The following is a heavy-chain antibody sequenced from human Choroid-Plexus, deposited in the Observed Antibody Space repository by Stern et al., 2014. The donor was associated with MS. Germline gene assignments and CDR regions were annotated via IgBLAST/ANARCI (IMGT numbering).Heavy chain of an antibody. V-gene: IGHV1-69*01. D-gene: IGHD1-14*01. CDR2: ILPVFGTP. CDR1: GDTSNTDA. Sequence: QVQLVQSGAEVQKPGSSVKVSCKASGDTSNTDAIHWVRPAPGQGLERMGGILPVFGTPVCAQRFKGRVSIAADESTATDYMELSSLRSDDTAVYYCTRGASSAAWYKHGVDVWGQGTTVTVSS. CDR3: TRGASSAAWYKHGVDV. J-gene: IGHJ6*02.